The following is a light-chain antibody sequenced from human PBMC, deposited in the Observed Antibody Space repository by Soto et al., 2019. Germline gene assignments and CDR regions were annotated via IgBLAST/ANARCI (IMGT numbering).Light chain of an antibody. V-gene: IGLV2-14*03. CDR2: EVA. Sequence: QSALTQTASVSGSPGQSITMSCTGTSSDVGGYNFVSWYQQHPGKAPKLIVHEVANRLSGVSGRFSGSKSGNTAFLTISGLQAEDEAVYYWCSHSSSITWMFGGGTMLTVL. CDR3: CSHSSSITWM. CDR1: SSDVGGYNF. J-gene: IGLJ3*02.